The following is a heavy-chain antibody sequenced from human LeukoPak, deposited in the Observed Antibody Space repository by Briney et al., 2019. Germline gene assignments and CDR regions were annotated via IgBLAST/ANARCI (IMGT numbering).Heavy chain of an antibody. CDR1: GGAFSSYA. Sequence: GASVSLSCTASGGAFSSYAISWVRQAPGQGLEGMGRIIPILGIANYAQKFQGRVTITADKSTSTAYMELSRLRSEDTAVYYCARHTAWLQLDSFDSSGQGTLVTASS. J-gene: IGHJ4*02. D-gene: IGHD5-24*01. V-gene: IGHV1-69*04. CDR3: ARHTAWLQLDSFDS. CDR2: IIPILGIA.